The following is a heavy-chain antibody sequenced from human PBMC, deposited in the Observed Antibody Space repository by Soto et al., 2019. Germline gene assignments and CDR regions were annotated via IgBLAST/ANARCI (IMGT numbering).Heavy chain of an antibody. V-gene: IGHV1-3*01. J-gene: IGHJ4*02. CDR3: ARDGVAAGNINFDY. CDR2: INGGNGNT. Sequence: GASLKVSWKASGYTLSNYAMHWVRQAPGQRLEWMGWINGGNGNTKYSPKLQDRVTITRDTSASTAYMELSSLRSEDTALYYCARDGVAAGNINFDYWGQGTLVTVSS. CDR1: GYTLSNYA. D-gene: IGHD6-25*01.